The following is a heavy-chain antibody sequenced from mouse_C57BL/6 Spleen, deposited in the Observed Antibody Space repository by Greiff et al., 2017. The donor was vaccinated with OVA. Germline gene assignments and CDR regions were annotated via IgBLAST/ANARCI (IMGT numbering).Heavy chain of an antibody. CDR1: GYSITSGYY. Sequence: EVKLVESGPGLVKPSQSLSLTCSVTGYSITSGYYWNWIRQFPGNKLEWMGYISYDGSNNYNPSLKNRISITRDTSKNQFFLKLNSVTTEDTATYYCARGDGYSYWYFDVWGTGTTVTVSS. V-gene: IGHV3-6*01. D-gene: IGHD2-3*01. CDR3: ARGDGYSYWYFDV. CDR2: ISYDGSN. J-gene: IGHJ1*03.